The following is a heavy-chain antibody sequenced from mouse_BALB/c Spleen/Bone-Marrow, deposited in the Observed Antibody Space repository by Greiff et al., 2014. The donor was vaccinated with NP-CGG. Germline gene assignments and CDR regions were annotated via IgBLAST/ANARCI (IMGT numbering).Heavy chain of an antibody. CDR3: ATYYRYDRRFAY. V-gene: IGHV14-3*02. D-gene: IGHD2-14*01. CDR2: IDPANGNT. J-gene: IGHJ3*01. Sequence: VLLQQSGAELVKPGASVKLSCTASGFNIKDTYMHWVKQRPEQGLEWIGRIDPANGNTKYDPKFQGKATITADTSSNTAYLQLSSLTSEDTAVYYCATYYRYDRRFAYWGQGTLVTGSA. CDR1: GFNIKDTY.